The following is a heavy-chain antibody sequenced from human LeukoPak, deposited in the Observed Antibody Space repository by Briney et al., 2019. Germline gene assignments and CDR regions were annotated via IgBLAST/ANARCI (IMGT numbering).Heavy chain of an antibody. J-gene: IGHJ6*03. CDR1: GGSVHSYNHY. V-gene: IGHV4-39*01. Sequence: SETLSLTCTVSGGSVHSYNHYWAWIRQPPGKGLEWMGTIYSSGTTSYNPSLKSRVTISVDTSSNHFYLNLISVTAADTALYYCARQPHSYGPDYYYYYMDLWGTGTTVTVSS. CDR2: IYSSGTT. D-gene: IGHD5-18*01. CDR3: ARQPHSYGPDYYYYYMDL.